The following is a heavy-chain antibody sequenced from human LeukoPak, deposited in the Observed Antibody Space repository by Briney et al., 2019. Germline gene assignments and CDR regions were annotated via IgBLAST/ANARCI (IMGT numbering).Heavy chain of an antibody. Sequence: GASVKVSCKASGYTFTSYGITWVRQAPGQGLEWMGWISAHNGKTNYAQKFQGRVTMTTDTPTSTAYMELRSLRSDDTAVYYCARGDVAVSAAVRFDPWGQGTLVTVSS. J-gene: IGHJ5*02. CDR1: GYTFTSYG. CDR2: ISAHNGKT. D-gene: IGHD2-2*01. CDR3: ARGDVAVSAAVRFDP. V-gene: IGHV1-18*01.